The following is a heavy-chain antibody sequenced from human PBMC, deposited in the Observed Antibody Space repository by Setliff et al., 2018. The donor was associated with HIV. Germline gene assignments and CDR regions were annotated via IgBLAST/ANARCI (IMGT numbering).Heavy chain of an antibody. CDR1: GITFNIYA. CDR2: ISGSGTTT. CDR3: AKDPPGFSHFLDY. Sequence: GGSLRLSCVASGITFNIYAMTWVRQAPGKGLEWVSSISGSGTTTYYADSVKGRFTISRDNSKNTLYLQMNSLRAEDTAVYFCAKDPPGFSHFLDYWGQGAVVTVS. V-gene: IGHV3-23*01. J-gene: IGHJ4*02.